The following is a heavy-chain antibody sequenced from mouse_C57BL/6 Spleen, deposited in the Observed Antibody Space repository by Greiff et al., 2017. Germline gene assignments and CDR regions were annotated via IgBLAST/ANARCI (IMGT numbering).Heavy chain of an antibody. D-gene: IGHD3-3*01. CDR3: ARWLGFAY. V-gene: IGHV1-50*01. J-gene: IGHJ3*01. CDR1: GYTFTSYW. CDR2: IDPSDSYT. Sequence: QVQLKQPGAELVKPGASVKLSCKASGYTFTSYWMQWVKQRPGQGLEWIGEIDPSDSYTNYNQKFKGKATLTVDTSSSTAYMQLSSLTSEDSAVYYCARWLGFAYWGQGTLVTVSA.